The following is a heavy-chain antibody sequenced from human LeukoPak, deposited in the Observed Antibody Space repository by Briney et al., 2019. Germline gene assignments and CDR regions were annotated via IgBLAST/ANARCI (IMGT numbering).Heavy chain of an antibody. CDR3: ARGRYSSGRFDY. Sequence: RASVKVSCKASGYTFTSYGISWVRQAPGQGLEWMGWMNPNSGNTDYAQKFQGRVTMTRNTSISTAYMELSSLSSEDTAVYYCARGRYSSGRFDYWGQGTLVTVSS. CDR1: GYTFTSYG. J-gene: IGHJ4*02. D-gene: IGHD6-19*01. CDR2: MNPNSGNT. V-gene: IGHV1-8*02.